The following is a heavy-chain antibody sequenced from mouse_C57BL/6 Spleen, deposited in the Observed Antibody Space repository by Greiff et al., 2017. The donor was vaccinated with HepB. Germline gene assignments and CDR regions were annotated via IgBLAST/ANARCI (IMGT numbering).Heavy chain of an antibody. V-gene: IGHV1-52*01. J-gene: IGHJ2*01. CDR2: IDPSDSET. CDR3: ARHYDFDY. D-gene: IGHD2-4*01. CDR1: GYTFTSYW. Sequence: QVQLQQPGAELVRPGSSVKLSCKASGYTFTSYWMHWVKQRPIQGLEWIGNIDPSDSETHYTQKFKDKATLTVDKSSSTAYMQLSSLTSEDSAVYYCARHYDFDYWGQGTTLTVSS.